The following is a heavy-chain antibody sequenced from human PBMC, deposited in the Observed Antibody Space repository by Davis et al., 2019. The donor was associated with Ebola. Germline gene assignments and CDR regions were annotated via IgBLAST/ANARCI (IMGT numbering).Heavy chain of an antibody. D-gene: IGHD3-3*01. J-gene: IGHJ4*02. CDR1: GFTFSSYT. V-gene: IGHV3-21*05. Sequence: PGGSLRLSCAASGFTFSSYTMNWVRQAPGKGLEWVSYISSSGNYIYYADSVKGRFTISRDNAKNSLYLHMDSLRAEDTAVYYCARVQYYDFWSGSDYWGQGTLVTVSS. CDR3: ARVQYYDFWSGSDY. CDR2: ISSSGNYI.